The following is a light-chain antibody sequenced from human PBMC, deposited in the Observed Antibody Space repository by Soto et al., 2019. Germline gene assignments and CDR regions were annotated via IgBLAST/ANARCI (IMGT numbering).Light chain of an antibody. V-gene: IGKV1-33*01. J-gene: IGKJ5*01. Sequence: DIQMTQSPSSLSASVGDRVTITCQASQDISTYLNWYQQKPGKAPKLLIYAASNLETGVPSRFSGSGAGTDFTFTISSPQPEDIATYYCQQYDNLPITFGQGTRLEFK. CDR2: AAS. CDR1: QDISTY. CDR3: QQYDNLPIT.